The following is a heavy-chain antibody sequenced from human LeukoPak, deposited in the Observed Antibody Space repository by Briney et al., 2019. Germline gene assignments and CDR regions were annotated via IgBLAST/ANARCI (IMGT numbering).Heavy chain of an antibody. Sequence: GGSLRLSCAGSEFSIDDFAMHWVRQAPGKGLEWVSSINWNSGSVAYADSVKGRFTISRENAKNSLYLQMNSLRAEDMGLYYCARGRGSDYYPYYYMDVWGKGTTVTVSS. J-gene: IGHJ6*03. CDR3: ARGRGSDYYPYYYMDV. V-gene: IGHV3-9*03. CDR1: EFSIDDFA. D-gene: IGHD6-19*01. CDR2: INWNSGSV.